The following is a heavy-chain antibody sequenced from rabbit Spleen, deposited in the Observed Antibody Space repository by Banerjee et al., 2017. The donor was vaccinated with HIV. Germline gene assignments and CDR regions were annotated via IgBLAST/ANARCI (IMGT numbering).Heavy chain of an antibody. Sequence: QEQLVESGGGLVQPGGSLKLSCTASGFSFINNYYMCWVRQAPGKGLEWTGCIYASTTGSTWYANWAKGRFTISKTSSTTVTLQMTSLTAADTATYFCARGRGSGATYDLWGQGTLVTVS. CDR3: ARGRGSGATYDL. V-gene: IGHV1S45*01. CDR1: GFSFINNYY. J-gene: IGHJ4*01. D-gene: IGHD1-1*01. CDR2: IYASTTGST.